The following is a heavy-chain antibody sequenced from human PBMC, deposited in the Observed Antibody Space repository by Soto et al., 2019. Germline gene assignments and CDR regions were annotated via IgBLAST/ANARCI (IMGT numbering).Heavy chain of an antibody. CDR3: AKDGSGESQQLAHYYYYMDV. J-gene: IGHJ6*03. D-gene: IGHD6-13*01. CDR2: ISWNSGSI. CDR1: GFTFDDYA. Sequence: GGSLRLSCAASGFTFDDYAMHWVRQAPGKGLEWVSGISWNSGSIGYADSVKGRFTISRDNAKNSLYLQMNSLRAEDTALYYCAKDGSGESQQLAHYYYYMDVWGKGTTVTVSS. V-gene: IGHV3-9*01.